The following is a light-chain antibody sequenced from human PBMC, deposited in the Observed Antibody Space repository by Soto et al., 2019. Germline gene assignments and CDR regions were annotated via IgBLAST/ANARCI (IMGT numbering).Light chain of an antibody. J-gene: IGKJ3*01. CDR3: QQYGSSPFT. CDR2: GAS. V-gene: IGKV3-20*01. Sequence: EIVLTQSPGTLSLSPGERATLSCKARQSVTARYLAWYQQRRGRAPTLLIYGASVRAPGIPDRFSGGGSGTDFTLTISRMEPEDFAVYYCQQYGSSPFTFGPGTKVEIK. CDR1: QSVTARY.